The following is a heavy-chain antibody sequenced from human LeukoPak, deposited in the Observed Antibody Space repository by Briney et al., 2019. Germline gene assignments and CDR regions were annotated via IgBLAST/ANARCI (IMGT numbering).Heavy chain of an antibody. V-gene: IGHV3-23*01. J-gene: IGHJ4*02. Sequence: PGGSLRLSCAASGFSLTNFAMSWVRQAPGKGLEWVSLIIGSSGDTFYADSVKGRFTISRDNSKNRLYLQMNSLRAEDTALYYCAKGAYDYIEVGYFDYWGQGTLVTVSS. CDR2: IIGSSGDT. CDR1: GFSLTNFA. D-gene: IGHD5-12*01. CDR3: AKGAYDYIEVGYFDY.